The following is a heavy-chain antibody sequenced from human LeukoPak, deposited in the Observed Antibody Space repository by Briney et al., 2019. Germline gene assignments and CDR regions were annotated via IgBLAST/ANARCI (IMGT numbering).Heavy chain of an antibody. CDR3: ARKSDSGFDSYFDY. CDR2: ISINRGAT. J-gene: IGHJ4*02. V-gene: IGHV3-64*02. CDR1: GFTFSSFA. Sequence: SRGSPRLPCADPGFTFSSFALHGRRHAPRKGLEYVSAISINRGATFYSDSVKGRFTISRDNSKKTLFLHRGSLRAEYMAVYYCARKSDSGFDSYFDYWGQGTQVTVSS. D-gene: IGHD5-12*01.